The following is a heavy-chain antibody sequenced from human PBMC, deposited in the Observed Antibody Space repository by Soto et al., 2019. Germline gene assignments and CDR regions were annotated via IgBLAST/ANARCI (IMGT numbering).Heavy chain of an antibody. CDR1: GGSFSGYY. CDR2: INHSGST. V-gene: IGHV4-34*01. D-gene: IGHD1-1*01. Sequence: QVQLQQWGAGLLKPSETLSLTCAVYGGSFSGYYWSWIRQPPGKGLEWIGEINHSGSTNYNPSLKSRVTISVDTSKNQFSLKLSSVTAADTAVYYCARATTPGYNWNDAVNWFDPWGQGTLVTVSS. J-gene: IGHJ5*02. CDR3: ARATTPGYNWNDAVNWFDP.